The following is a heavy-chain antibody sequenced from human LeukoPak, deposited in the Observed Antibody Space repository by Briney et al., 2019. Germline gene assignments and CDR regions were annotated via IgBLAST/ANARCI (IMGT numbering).Heavy chain of an antibody. Sequence: SETLSLTCTVSGGSISSSSYYWGWIRQPPGKGLECIGNIYYSGNTNYNPSLKSRVSISVDTSKNQFSLNLTSVTAADTAVYYCASSKLHDAFDIWGQGTMVTVSS. D-gene: IGHD2-15*01. CDR1: GGSISSSSYY. CDR2: IYYSGNT. V-gene: IGHV4-39*07. J-gene: IGHJ3*02. CDR3: ASSKLHDAFDI.